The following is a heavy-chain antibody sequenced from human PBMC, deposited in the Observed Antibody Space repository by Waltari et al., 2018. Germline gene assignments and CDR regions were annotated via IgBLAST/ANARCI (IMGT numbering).Heavy chain of an antibody. V-gene: IGHV4-34*01. CDR2: INHSGGT. D-gene: IGHD6-6*01. CDR1: GGSFSGYY. Sequence: QVQLQQCGAGLVKPSETLSPTCAVYGGSFSGYYLSWIRQPPGKGLEWIGEINHSGGTNYNPSLKSRVTISVDTSKNQFSLKLSSVTAADTAVYYCARASIAARLSYYYGMDVWGQGTTVTVSS. CDR3: ARASIAARLSYYYGMDV. J-gene: IGHJ6*02.